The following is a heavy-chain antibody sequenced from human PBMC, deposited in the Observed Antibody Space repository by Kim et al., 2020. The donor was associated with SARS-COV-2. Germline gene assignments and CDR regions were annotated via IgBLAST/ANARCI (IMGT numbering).Heavy chain of an antibody. D-gene: IGHD2-15*01. J-gene: IGHJ4*02. Sequence: GNGDTIYSQKFQGRVTFTTDTSASTGYMELSSLRSEDSAVYFCLGGYYFDYWGQGTLVTVSS. CDR2: GNGDT. CDR3: LGGYYFDY. V-gene: IGHV1-3*01.